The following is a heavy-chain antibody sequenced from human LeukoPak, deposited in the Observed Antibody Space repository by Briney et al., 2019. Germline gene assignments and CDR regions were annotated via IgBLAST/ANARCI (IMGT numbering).Heavy chain of an antibody. V-gene: IGHV3-64*01. J-gene: IGHJ6*03. CDR2: INSSGDGT. CDR3: ARRVIPGYYMDV. D-gene: IGHD2-2*02. CDR1: GFTFSNYA. Sequence: PGGSLRLSCAASGFTFSNYAMHWVRQAPGKGLEYVSAINSSGDGTYYANSVKGRFTISRDNSKNTLYLQMGSLRAEDMALYYCARRVIPGYYMDVWGKGTTVTVS.